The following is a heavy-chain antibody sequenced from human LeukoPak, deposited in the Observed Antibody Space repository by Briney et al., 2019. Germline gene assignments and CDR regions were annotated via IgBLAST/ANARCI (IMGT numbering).Heavy chain of an antibody. D-gene: IGHD2-2*01. CDR2: ISSSGSTI. V-gene: IGHV3-48*03. J-gene: IGHJ5*02. Sequence: GGSLRLSCAASGFTFSSYEMNWVRQAPGKGLEWVSYISSSGSTIYYADSVKGRFTISRDNAKNSLYLQMNSLRAEDTAVYYCARDQLYCSSSSCRNLGWFDPWGQGTLVTVSS. CDR3: ARDQLYCSSSSCRNLGWFDP. CDR1: GFTFSSYE.